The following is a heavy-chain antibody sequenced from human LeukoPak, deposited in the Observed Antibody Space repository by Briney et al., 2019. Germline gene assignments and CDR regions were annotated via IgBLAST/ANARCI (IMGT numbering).Heavy chain of an antibody. V-gene: IGHV4-39*07. J-gene: IGHJ4*02. CDR1: GGSISSSSYY. Sequence: PSETLSLTCTVSGGSISSSSYYWGWIRQPPGKGLEWIGSIYYSGSTYYNPSLKSRVTISVDTSKNQFSLKLSSVTAADTAVYYCAREAMVRGSEDQNWGQGTLVTVSS. CDR2: IYYSGST. D-gene: IGHD3-10*01. CDR3: AREAMVRGSEDQN.